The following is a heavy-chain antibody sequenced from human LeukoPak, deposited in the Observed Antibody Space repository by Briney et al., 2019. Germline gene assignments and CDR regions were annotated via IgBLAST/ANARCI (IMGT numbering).Heavy chain of an antibody. V-gene: IGHV3-48*01. CDR3: AKEPAGNYYDSSGYRDAFDI. J-gene: IGHJ3*02. CDR1: GFTFSSYS. CDR2: ISSSSSTI. Sequence: GGSLRLSCAASGFTFSSYSMNWVRQAPGKGLEWVSYISSSSSTIYYADSVKGRFTISRDNAKNTLYLQMNSLRAEDTAVYYCAKEPAGNYYDSSGYRDAFDIWGQGTMVTVSS. D-gene: IGHD3-22*01.